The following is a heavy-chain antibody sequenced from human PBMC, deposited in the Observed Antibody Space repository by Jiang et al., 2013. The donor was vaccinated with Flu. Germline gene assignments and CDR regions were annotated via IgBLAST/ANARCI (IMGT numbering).Heavy chain of an antibody. J-gene: IGHJ4*02. D-gene: IGHD6-6*01. V-gene: IGHV5-51*01. CDR3: ARRYSDSSGDY. Sequence: SPSFQGQVTISADKSISTAYLQWSSLKASDTAMYYCARRYSDSSGDYWGQGTLVTVSS.